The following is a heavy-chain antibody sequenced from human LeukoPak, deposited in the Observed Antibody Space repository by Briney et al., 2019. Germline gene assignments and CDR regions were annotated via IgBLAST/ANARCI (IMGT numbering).Heavy chain of an antibody. Sequence: GGSLRLSCAASGFTFSSYGMHWVRQAPGKRPERVAVISYDGINKYYAGSVKCRFPISRDHSKIPLYLQINSLRAEDTAVCYCAKDRGRYYDIPTYAFDIWGQGTMVTVSS. V-gene: IGHV3-30*18. CDR1: GFTFSSYG. CDR2: ISYDGINK. CDR3: AKDRGRYYDIPTYAFDI. D-gene: IGHD3-9*01. J-gene: IGHJ3*02.